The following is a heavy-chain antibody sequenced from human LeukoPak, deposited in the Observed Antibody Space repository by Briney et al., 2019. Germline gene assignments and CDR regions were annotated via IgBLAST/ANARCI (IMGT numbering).Heavy chain of an antibody. CDR2: INPNSGGT. J-gene: IGHJ3*01. Sequence: ASVKVSCKASGYTFTGYYTHWVRQAPGQGLEWMGWINPNSGGTHYAQKFQGRVTLTRDTSISAVYMELSGLRSDDTAVCYCVSYCSGGSCYGIFSWGQGTMVTVSS. CDR1: GYTFTGYY. V-gene: IGHV1-2*02. CDR3: VSYCSGGSCYGIFS. D-gene: IGHD2-15*01.